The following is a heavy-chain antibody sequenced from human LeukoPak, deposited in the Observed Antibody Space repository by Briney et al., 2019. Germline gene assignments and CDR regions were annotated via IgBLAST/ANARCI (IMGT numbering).Heavy chain of an antibody. J-gene: IGHJ4*02. V-gene: IGHV1-69*13. CDR3: ARGESTTSIDY. CDR2: IIPIFGTA. CDR1: GGTFISYA. Sequence: GASVKVSCKASGGTFISYAISWVRQAPGQGLEWMGGIIPIFGTANYAQKFQGRVTITADESTSTAYMELSSLRSEDTAVYYCARGESTTSIDYWGQGTLVAVSS. D-gene: IGHD1-26*01.